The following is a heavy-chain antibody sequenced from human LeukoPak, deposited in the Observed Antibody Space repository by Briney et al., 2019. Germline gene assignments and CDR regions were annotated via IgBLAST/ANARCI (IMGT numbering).Heavy chain of an antibody. V-gene: IGHV3-53*01. CDR3: ASDAVLTGYYSDAFDI. J-gene: IGHJ3*02. D-gene: IGHD3-9*01. CDR1: GFTVSSNY. Sequence: PGGSLRLSCAASGFTVSSNYMSWVRQAPGKGLEWVSAIYSGGSTYYADSVKGRFTISRDNSKNTLYLQMNSLRAEDTAVYYCASDAVLTGYYSDAFDIWGQGTMVTVSS. CDR2: IYSGGST.